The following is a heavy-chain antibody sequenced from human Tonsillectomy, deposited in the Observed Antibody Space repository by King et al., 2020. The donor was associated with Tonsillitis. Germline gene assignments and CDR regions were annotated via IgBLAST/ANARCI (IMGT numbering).Heavy chain of an antibody. CDR3: ARQGELSLYPFDF. Sequence: QLVQSGGGLVQPGGSLRLSCEASGFTFSNYWMSWVRQAPGKGLEWVANIKQDGSEKYYVDSVKGRFTISRDNAKNLLYLQTNSLRAEDTAVYYCARQGELSLYPFDFWGQGTLVTVSS. D-gene: IGHD3-16*02. CDR2: IKQDGSEK. CDR1: GFTFSNYW. V-gene: IGHV3-7*03. J-gene: IGHJ4*02.